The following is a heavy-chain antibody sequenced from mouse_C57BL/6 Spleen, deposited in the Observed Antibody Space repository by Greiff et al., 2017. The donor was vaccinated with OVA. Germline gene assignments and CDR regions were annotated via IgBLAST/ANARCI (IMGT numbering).Heavy chain of an antibody. CDR3: ARAHYYGSSFPFAY. CDR1: GYTFTSYW. D-gene: IGHD1-1*01. Sequence: QVQLQQPGAELVMPGASVKLSCKASGYTFTSYWMHWVKQRPGQGLEWIGEIDPSDSYTNYNQKFKGKSTLTVDKSSSTAYMQLSSLTSEDSAVYYCARAHYYGSSFPFAYWGQGTLVTVSA. J-gene: IGHJ3*01. CDR2: IDPSDSYT. V-gene: IGHV1-69*01.